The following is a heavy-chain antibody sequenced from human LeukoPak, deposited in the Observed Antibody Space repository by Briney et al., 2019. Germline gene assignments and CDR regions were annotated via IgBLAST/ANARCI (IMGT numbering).Heavy chain of an antibody. J-gene: IGHJ4*02. CDR3: VRALDY. CDR2: VKSDGSAT. Sequence: GGSLRLSCAASGFTFSSYWMHWVRQAPGKGLEWVSHVKSDGSATSYADSVKGRFTISRDNAKNTLYLQMNSPRAEDTAVYYCVRALDYWGQGTLATVSS. V-gene: IGHV3-74*01. CDR1: GFTFSSYW.